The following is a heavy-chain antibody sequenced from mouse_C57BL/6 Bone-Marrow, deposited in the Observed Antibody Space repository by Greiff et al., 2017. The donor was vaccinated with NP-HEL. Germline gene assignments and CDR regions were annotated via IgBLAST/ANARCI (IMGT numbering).Heavy chain of an antibody. V-gene: IGHV5-17*01. D-gene: IGHD4-1*01. Sequence: VQLKESGGGLVKPGGSLKLSCAASGFTFSDYGMHWVRQAPEKGLEWVAYISSGSSTIYYADTVKGRFTISRDNAKNTLFLQMTSLRSEDTAMYYCARTWEGDYWGQGTTLTVSS. J-gene: IGHJ2*01. CDR1: GFTFSDYG. CDR3: ARTWEGDY. CDR2: ISSGSSTI.